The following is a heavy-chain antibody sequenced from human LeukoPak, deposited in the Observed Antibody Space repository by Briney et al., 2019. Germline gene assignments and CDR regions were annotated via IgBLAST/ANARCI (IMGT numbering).Heavy chain of an antibody. V-gene: IGHV1-2*02. Sequence: ASVKVSCKASGYTFTSYDINWVRQAPGQGLEWMGWINPNSGGTNYAQKFQGRVTMTRDTSISTAYMELSRLRSDDTAVYYCAREFIVVVPAAIENYFDYWGQGTLVTVSS. J-gene: IGHJ4*02. CDR3: AREFIVVVPAAIENYFDY. CDR1: GYTFTSYD. D-gene: IGHD2-2*02. CDR2: INPNSGGT.